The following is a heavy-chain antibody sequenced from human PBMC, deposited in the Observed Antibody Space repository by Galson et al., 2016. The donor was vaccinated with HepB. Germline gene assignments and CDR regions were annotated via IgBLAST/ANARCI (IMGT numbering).Heavy chain of an antibody. D-gene: IGHD3-3*01. CDR1: GFTFSSYS. CDR2: ISSSSSTI. CDR3: ARGSITIFGVVAYYFDS. J-gene: IGHJ4*02. Sequence: SLRLSCAASGFTFSSYSMNWVRQAPGKGLEWVSYISSSSSTIYYADSVKGRFTISRDNAKNSLYLQMNSLRAEDTAVYYCARGSITIFGVVAYYFDSWGQGTLVPVSS. V-gene: IGHV3-48*01.